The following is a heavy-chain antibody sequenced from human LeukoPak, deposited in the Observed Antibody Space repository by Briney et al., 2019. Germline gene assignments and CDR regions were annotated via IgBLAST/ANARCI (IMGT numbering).Heavy chain of an antibody. D-gene: IGHD1-26*01. J-gene: IGHJ4*02. CDR3: ARHPDGSLSLDY. V-gene: IGHV3-11*03. CDR2: ISSSGSHT. CDR1: GFTFSSYA. Sequence: GGSLRLSCAASGFTFSSYAMSWVRQAPGKGLEWVSYISSSGSHTNYADSVTGRFTISRNNAKKSLHLQMNSLRPEDTAVYYCARHPDGSLSLDYWGQGTLVTVSS.